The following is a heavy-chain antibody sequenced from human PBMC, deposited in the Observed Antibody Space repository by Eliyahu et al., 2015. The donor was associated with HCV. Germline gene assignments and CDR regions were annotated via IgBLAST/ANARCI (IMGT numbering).Heavy chain of an antibody. CDR1: GLSFYNAW. V-gene: IGHV3-15*01. Sequence: EVQLVQSGGGLVKPGESLRLSCTASGLSFYNAWMGWVRQAPGRGGLEWVGRIKSATDGGRVADYVAPVKGRFSISRDDSRNTLFLQMSSLKIEDTAVYYCTTDGGSAVSGNYWGQGTLVTVSS. CDR2: IKSATDGGRVA. CDR3: TTDGGSAVSGNY. D-gene: IGHD6-19*01. J-gene: IGHJ4*02.